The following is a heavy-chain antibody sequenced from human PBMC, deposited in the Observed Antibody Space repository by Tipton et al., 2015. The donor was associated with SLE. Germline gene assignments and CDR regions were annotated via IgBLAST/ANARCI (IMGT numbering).Heavy chain of an antibody. V-gene: IGHV4-30-2*01. CDR1: GGSISSGGYS. J-gene: IGHJ5*02. Sequence: LRLSCAVSGGSISSGGYSWSWIRQPPGKGLEWIGYIYHSGSTYYNPSLKSRVTISVDTSKNQFSLKLSSVTAADTAVYYCARQSYPGLVVYAHNWFDPWGQGTLVTVSS. CDR3: ARQSYPGLVVYAHNWFDP. D-gene: IGHD2-8*02. CDR2: IYHSGST.